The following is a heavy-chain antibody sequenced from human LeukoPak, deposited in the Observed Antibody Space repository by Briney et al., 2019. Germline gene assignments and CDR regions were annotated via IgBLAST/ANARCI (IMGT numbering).Heavy chain of an antibody. D-gene: IGHD3-16*01. CDR3: ARLKLGAYFDL. J-gene: IGHJ2*01. Sequence: LRLSCAASGFTFSDYYMSWIRQAPGKGLEWVGYVYNSGDTGKNPSLKSRVTILLDTSKNQCSLKLTSVSAADTAVYYCARLKLGAYFDLWGRGTLVTVSS. V-gene: IGHV4-59*08. CDR2: VYNSGDT. CDR1: GFTFSDYY.